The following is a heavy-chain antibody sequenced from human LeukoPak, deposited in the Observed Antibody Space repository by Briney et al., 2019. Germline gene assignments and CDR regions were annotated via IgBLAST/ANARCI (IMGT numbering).Heavy chain of an antibody. D-gene: IGHD3-22*01. V-gene: IGHV3-9*01. CDR2: ISWNSGSI. CDR3: AKDVYYYDSSGCFDY. Sequence: GGSLRLSCAASGFTFDDYAMHWVRQAPGKGLEWVSGISWNSGSIGYADSVKGRFTISRDNAKNSLYLQMNSLRAEDTALYYCAKDVYYYDSSGCFDYWGQGTLVTVSS. CDR1: GFTFDDYA. J-gene: IGHJ4*02.